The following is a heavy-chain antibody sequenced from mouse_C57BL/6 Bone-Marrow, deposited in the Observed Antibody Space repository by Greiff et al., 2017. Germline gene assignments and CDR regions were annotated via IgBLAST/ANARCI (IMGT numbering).Heavy chain of an antibody. J-gene: IGHJ4*01. Sequence: EVHLVESGGGLVKPGGSLKLSCAASGFTFSDYGMHWVRQAPEKGLEWVAYISSGSSTIYYADTVKGRFTISRDNAKNTLFLQMTSLRSEYTAMYYCARRKDYYAKDYWGQGTSVTVSS. CDR1: GFTFSDYG. V-gene: IGHV5-17*01. CDR2: ISSGSSTI. CDR3: ARRKDYYAKDY.